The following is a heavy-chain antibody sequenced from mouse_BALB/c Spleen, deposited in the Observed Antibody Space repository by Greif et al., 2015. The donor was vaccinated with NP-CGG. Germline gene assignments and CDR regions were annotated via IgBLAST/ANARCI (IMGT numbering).Heavy chain of an antibody. CDR3: ASSYYYGSSYYAMDY. V-gene: IGHV1-7*01. D-gene: IGHD1-1*01. CDR2: INPSTGYT. CDR1: GYTFTSYW. J-gene: IGHJ4*01. Sequence: VQGVESVAELAKPGASVKMSCKASGYTFTSYWMHWVKQRPGQGLEWIGYINPSTGYTEYNQKFKDKATLTADKSSSTAYMQLSSLTSEDSAVHYCASSYYYGSSYYAMDYWGQGTSVTVSS.